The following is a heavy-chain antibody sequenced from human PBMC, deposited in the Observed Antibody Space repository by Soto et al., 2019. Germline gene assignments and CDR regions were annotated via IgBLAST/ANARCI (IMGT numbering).Heavy chain of an antibody. J-gene: IGHJ4*02. D-gene: IGHD3-22*01. CDR1: GDRVSSNRAA. Sequence: SQTLSLTCVISGDRVSSNRAAWNWIRQSPSRGLEWLGRTYYRSKWYNDYAASVKSRITINPDTSKNQFSLQLNSVTPEDTAVYFCARLRDYYDSSGYFSEALDYWGQGTLVTVSS. CDR3: ARLRDYYDSSGYFSEALDY. CDR2: TYYRSKWYN. V-gene: IGHV6-1*01.